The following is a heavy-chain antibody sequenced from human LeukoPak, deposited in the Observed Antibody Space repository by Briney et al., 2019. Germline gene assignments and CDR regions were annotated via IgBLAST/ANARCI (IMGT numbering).Heavy chain of an antibody. J-gene: IGHJ4*02. CDR2: ISNSGSPI. V-gene: IGHV3-48*01. D-gene: IGHD1-26*01. CDR3: ARDLVGATGY. Sequence: GGSLRLSCAASGFTVSSNYMNWVRQAPGKGLEWVSYISNSGSPIYYADSVKGRFTISRDNSKNTLYLQMNSLRAEDTAMYYCARDLVGATGYWGQGTLVTVSS. CDR1: GFTVSSNY.